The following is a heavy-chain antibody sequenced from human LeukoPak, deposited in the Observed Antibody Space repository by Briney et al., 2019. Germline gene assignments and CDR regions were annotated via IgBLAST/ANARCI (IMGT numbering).Heavy chain of an antibody. V-gene: IGHV4-30-2*01. CDR1: GGSITNGAYS. D-gene: IGHD3-16*02. J-gene: IGHJ4*02. Sequence: PSQTLSLTCAVSGGSITNGAYSWSWIRQPPGKGLEWIGYIYHSGSTYYNPSLKSRVTISVDRSKNQLSLNLSSVTAADTAVYYCARGVTSLYFDYWGQGTLVTVSS. CDR2: IYHSGST. CDR3: ARGVTSLYFDY.